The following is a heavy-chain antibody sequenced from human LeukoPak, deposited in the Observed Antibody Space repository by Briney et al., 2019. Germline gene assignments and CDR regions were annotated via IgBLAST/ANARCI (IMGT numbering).Heavy chain of an antibody. CDR2: IKQDGSEK. D-gene: IGHD2-15*01. CDR3: AQLYRDY. J-gene: IGHJ4*02. CDR1: GXTFSSYW. V-gene: IGHV3-7*02. Sequence: PGGSLRLSCAASGXTFSSYWMTWVRQAPGKGLEWVANIKQDGSEKYYVDSVKGRFTISRDNAKNSLYLQMNSLRAEDTAVYYCAQLYRDYWGQGTLVTVSS.